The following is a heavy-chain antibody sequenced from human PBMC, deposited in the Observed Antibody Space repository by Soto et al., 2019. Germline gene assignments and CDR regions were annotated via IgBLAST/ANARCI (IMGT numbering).Heavy chain of an antibody. CDR1: GFTFNNYA. D-gene: IGHD2-21*02. CDR2: ISSSGYST. CDR3: AKGSVVVAAKFDS. J-gene: IGHJ4*02. Sequence: EVQLLESGGDLVQPGVSRRLSCAASGFTFNNYAMSWVRQAPGKGLEWVSAISSSGYSTYYADSVKGRFTISRDNSKNTVYLQMNNLRAEDTAVYCCAKGSVVVAAKFDSWGQGTLVTVSS. V-gene: IGHV3-23*01.